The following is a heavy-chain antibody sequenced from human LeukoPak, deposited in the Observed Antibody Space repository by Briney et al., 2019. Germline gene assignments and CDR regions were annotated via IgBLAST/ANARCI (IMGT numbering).Heavy chain of an antibody. J-gene: IGHJ4*02. Sequence: GGSLRLSCAASGFTFSSYAIHWVRQAPGKGLEWVAVISYDGSTKYNADSVKGRFTISRDNSKNTLYLQMNSLRPEDTAVYYCAKDGAGYYYDSSGFDYWGQGTLVTVSS. CDR3: AKDGAGYYYDSSGFDY. CDR1: GFTFSSYA. D-gene: IGHD3-22*01. CDR2: ISYDGSTK. V-gene: IGHV3-30*04.